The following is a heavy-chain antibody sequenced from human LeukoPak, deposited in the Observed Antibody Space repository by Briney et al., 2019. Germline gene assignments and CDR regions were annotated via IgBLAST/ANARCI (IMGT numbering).Heavy chain of an antibody. J-gene: IGHJ4*02. CDR2: ISGYNDNT. CDR3: ARNLPFDWLLSLYFDF. V-gene: IGHV1-18*01. Sequence: ASVKVSCKASGYTFTHYGISWARQAPGQGLEWMGWISGYNDNTNYAQKFQGRVTMTTDPSTNTAYMDLRSLRSDDTAVYYCARNLPFDWLLSLYFDFWGQGTLVTVSS. CDR1: GYTFTHYG. D-gene: IGHD3-9*01.